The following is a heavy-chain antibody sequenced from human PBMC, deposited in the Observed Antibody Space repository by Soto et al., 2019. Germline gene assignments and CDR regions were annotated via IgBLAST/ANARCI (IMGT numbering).Heavy chain of an antibody. Sequence: SETLSLTGFVSCGSVTSYHWRWIRQFPGKGLEWIAYTSYSGITNYNPSLKSRVTISVDTSKNQFSLKLSPVTAADTAVYYCARVPDTAMVLFDYWGQGTLVTVSS. J-gene: IGHJ4*02. CDR2: TSYSGIT. V-gene: IGHV4-59*02. CDR1: CGSVTSYH. CDR3: ARVPDTAMVLFDY. D-gene: IGHD5-18*01.